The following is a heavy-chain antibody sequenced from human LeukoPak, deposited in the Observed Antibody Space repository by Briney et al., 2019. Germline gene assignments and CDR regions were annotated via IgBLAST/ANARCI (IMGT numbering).Heavy chain of an antibody. D-gene: IGHD5-24*01. CDR2: IDHSGTA. CDR1: GYSISSGYF. CDR3: ATTDGRDGYIGCFGY. Sequence: SETLSLTCAVSGYSISSGYFWGWIRRPPGRGLEWIGSIDHSGTAYYNPSLKSRVTISVDTSKNQFSLMLSSVTAADTAVYYCATTDGRDGYIGCFGYWGQGTLVTVSS. V-gene: IGHV4-38-2*01. J-gene: IGHJ4*02.